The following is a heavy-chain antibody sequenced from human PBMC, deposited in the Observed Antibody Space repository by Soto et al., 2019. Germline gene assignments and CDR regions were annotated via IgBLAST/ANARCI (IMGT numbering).Heavy chain of an antibody. V-gene: IGHV4-31*02. CDR1: GGSISSGGYY. Sequence: SETLSLTCTVSGGSISSGGYYWSWIRQHPGKGLDWIGYIYYSGSTYYNPSLKSRVTISVDTSKNQFSLKLSSVTAADTAVYYCARGGGDRRLYYYYYGMDVWGQGTTVTVSS. D-gene: IGHD3-16*01. CDR3: ARGGGDRRLYYYYYGMDV. CDR2: IYYSGST. J-gene: IGHJ6*02.